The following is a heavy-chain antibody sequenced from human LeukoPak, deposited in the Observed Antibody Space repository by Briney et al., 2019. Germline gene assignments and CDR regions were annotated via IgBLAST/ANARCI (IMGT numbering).Heavy chain of an antibody. Sequence: ASVKVSCKASGGTFSSYAISWVRQAPGQGLEWMGGIIPIFGTANYAQKFQGRVTITADESTSTAYMELSSLRSEDTAVYYCARERRVMARNHYYYYMDVWGKGTTVTVSS. CDR3: ARERRVMARNHYYYYMDV. CDR2: IIPIFGTA. V-gene: IGHV1-69*13. CDR1: GGTFSSYA. J-gene: IGHJ6*03. D-gene: IGHD5-24*01.